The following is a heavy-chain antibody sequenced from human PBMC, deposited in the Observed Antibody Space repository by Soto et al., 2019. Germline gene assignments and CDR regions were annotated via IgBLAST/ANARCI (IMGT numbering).Heavy chain of an antibody. Sequence: GGSLRLSCAASGFTFSSYWMHWVRQAPGKGLVWVSRINSDGSSTSYADSVKGRFTISRDNAKNTLYLQMNSLRAEDTAVYYCARDPVGDYGHYYYYYGMDVWGQGTTVTVSS. D-gene: IGHD4-17*01. CDR2: INSDGSST. CDR1: GFTFSSYW. CDR3: ARDPVGDYGHYYYYYGMDV. V-gene: IGHV3-74*01. J-gene: IGHJ6*02.